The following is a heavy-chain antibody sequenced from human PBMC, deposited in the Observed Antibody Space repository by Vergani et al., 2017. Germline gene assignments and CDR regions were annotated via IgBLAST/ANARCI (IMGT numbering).Heavy chain of an antibody. CDR3: ARTMLRYFDWLVDN. CDR2: IYYSGST. J-gene: IGHJ4*02. Sequence: QVQLQESGPGLVKPSQTLSLTCTVSGGSISSGDYYWSWIRQPPGKGLEWIGYIYYSGSTHYNPSLTSRVTISVDTSKNQFSLKLSSVTAADTAVYHCARTMLRYFDWLVDNWGQGTLVTVSS. CDR1: GGSISSGDYY. D-gene: IGHD3-9*01. V-gene: IGHV4-30-4*08.